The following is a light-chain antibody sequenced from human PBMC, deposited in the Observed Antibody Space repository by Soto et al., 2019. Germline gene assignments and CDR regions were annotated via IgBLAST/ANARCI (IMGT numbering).Light chain of an antibody. Sequence: SYELTQPPSVSVSPGQTVRITCSGAALPKQYAYWYQQKPGQAPVLVIYKDSERPSGIPERFSGSSSGTTVTLTISGVQAEDEADYYCQSADSSGTYVVFGGGTKLTVL. CDR2: KDS. J-gene: IGLJ2*01. CDR3: QSADSSGTYVV. CDR1: ALPKQY. V-gene: IGLV3-25*03.